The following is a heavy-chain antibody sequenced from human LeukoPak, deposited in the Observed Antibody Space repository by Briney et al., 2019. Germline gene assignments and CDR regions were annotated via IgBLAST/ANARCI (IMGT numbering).Heavy chain of an antibody. D-gene: IGHD3-22*01. J-gene: IGHJ4*02. V-gene: IGHV3-23*01. CDR2: ISGSGGST. Sequence: PGGSLRLSCAASGFTFSSYAMSWVRQAPGKGLEWVSAISGSGGSTYYADSVKGRFTISRDNSKNTLYLQMNSLRAEDTAVYYCAKARSMVVANNADYWGQGTLATVSS. CDR1: GFTFSSYA. CDR3: AKARSMVVANNADY.